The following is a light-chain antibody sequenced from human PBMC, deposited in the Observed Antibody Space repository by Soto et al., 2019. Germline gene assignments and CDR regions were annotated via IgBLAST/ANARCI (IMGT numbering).Light chain of an antibody. J-gene: IGKJ1*01. CDR3: LQHNTYPVT. CDR2: AAS. Sequence: QITHSPLSLSASVGDRVTMTCRASQEIRNDLGWYQQKPGKAPKRLIYAASSLQSGVPSRFSGSASGTEFTLTISSMQPEDFATYYCLQHNTYPVTLGQGTKVDIK. V-gene: IGKV1-17*01. CDR1: QEIRND.